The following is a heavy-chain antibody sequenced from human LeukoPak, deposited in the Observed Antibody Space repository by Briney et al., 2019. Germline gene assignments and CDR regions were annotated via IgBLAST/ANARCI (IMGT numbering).Heavy chain of an antibody. CDR2: INPSGGST. Sequence: ASVKVSCKASGYTFTSFYMHWARQAPGQGLEWMGIINPSGGSTSSAQKFQGRVTMARDTSTSTVYMELSSLRSEDTAVYYCAREPEVDYYGSGSYLDYWGQGTLVTVSS. D-gene: IGHD3-10*01. V-gene: IGHV1-46*01. CDR3: AREPEVDYYGSGSYLDY. J-gene: IGHJ4*02. CDR1: GYTFTSFY.